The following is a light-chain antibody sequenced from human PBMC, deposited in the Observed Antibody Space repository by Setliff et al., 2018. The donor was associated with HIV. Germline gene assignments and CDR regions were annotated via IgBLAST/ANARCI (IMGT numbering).Light chain of an antibody. CDR2: YVS. V-gene: IGLV2-11*01. J-gene: IGLJ3*02. Sequence: QSALTQPXXVSGXPGQSVTISCTGSSSDVGGYNHVSWYQHHPGKDPKLXXYYVSERPSGVPXXFSGSKSGNTASLTLSGLPXXDEXDSXXFXXSGXXTWVF. CDR3: FXXSGXXTWV. CDR1: SSDVGGYNH.